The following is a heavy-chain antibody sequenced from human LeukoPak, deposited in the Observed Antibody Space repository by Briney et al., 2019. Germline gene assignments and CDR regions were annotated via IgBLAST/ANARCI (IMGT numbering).Heavy chain of an antibody. V-gene: IGHV4-34*01. D-gene: IGHD3-3*01. CDR1: GGSISSYY. CDR2: INHSGST. J-gene: IGHJ4*02. CDR3: ARGYPRFTIFGVVIVPDFDY. Sequence: PSETLSLTCTVSGGSISSYYWSWIRQPPGKGLEWIGEINHSGSTNYNPSLKSRVTISVDTSKNQFSLKLSSVTAADTAVYYCARGYPRFTIFGVVIVPDFDYWGQGTLVTVSS.